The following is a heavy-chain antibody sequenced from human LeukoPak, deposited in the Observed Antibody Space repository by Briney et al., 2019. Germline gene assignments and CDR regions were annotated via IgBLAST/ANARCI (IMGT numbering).Heavy chain of an antibody. V-gene: IGHV3-30*02. CDR2: IRYDGNDK. Sequence: TGGSLRLSCAASGFTFSSYNMHWVRQAPGKGLEWVAFIRYDGNDKYYADSVKSRFTISRDTSKNTLFLQMNSLRAEDTAVYYCAKEDSPRVRPDCGGTSCYHYYYYMDVWGKGTTVTVSS. CDR3: AKEDSPRVRPDCGGTSCYHYYYYMDV. D-gene: IGHD2-2*01. CDR1: GFTFSSYN. J-gene: IGHJ6*03.